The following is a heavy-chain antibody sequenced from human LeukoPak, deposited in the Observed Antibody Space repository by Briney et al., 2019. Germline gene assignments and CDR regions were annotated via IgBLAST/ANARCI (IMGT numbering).Heavy chain of an antibody. D-gene: IGHD3-22*01. Sequence: AGGSLRLSCAASGFSFSSYAINWVRQVPGKGLEWVSAISGSGGTTYYADSVKGRFTISRDNAKNSLYLQMNSLRAEDTAVYYCARHVVAVGFDYWGQGTLVTVSS. V-gene: IGHV3-23*01. CDR2: ISGSGGTT. CDR1: GFSFSSYA. CDR3: ARHVVAVGFDY. J-gene: IGHJ4*02.